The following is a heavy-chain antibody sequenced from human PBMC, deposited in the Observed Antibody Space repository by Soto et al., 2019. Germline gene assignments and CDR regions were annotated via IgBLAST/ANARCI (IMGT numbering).Heavy chain of an antibody. Sequence: SETLSLTCTVSGGSISSSSYYWGWIRQPPGKGLEWIGSIYYSGSTYYNPSLKSRVTISVDTSKNQFSLKLSSVTAADTAVYYCARRGRMQQLTPYSLMGLGGMDVWGQGTTVTVSS. CDR3: ARRGRMQQLTPYSLMGLGGMDV. J-gene: IGHJ6*02. D-gene: IGHD6-13*01. CDR2: IYYSGST. CDR1: GGSISSSSYY. V-gene: IGHV4-39*01.